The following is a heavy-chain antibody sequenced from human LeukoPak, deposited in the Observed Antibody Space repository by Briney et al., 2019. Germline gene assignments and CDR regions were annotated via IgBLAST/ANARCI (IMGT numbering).Heavy chain of an antibody. D-gene: IGHD6-6*01. CDR2: ISGSGSTI. J-gene: IGHJ2*01. CDR1: GFSFSDYY. Sequence: PGGPLRLSCAASGFSFSDYYMSWIRQAPGKGLEWVSYISGSGSTINYADSVKGRFTISRDNAKNSLYLQMNSLRAEDTAVYYCAKKQVSADWYFDLWGRGTLVTVSS. V-gene: IGHV3-11*04. CDR3: AKKQVSADWYFDL.